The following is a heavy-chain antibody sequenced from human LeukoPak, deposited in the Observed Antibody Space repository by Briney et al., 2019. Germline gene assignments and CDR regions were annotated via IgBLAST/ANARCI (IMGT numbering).Heavy chain of an antibody. V-gene: IGHV4-59*08. CDR1: GGSVSNYY. D-gene: IGHD6-6*01. CDR3: ARHFAYSSSSYFDY. CDR2: VYYTGST. J-gene: IGHJ4*02. Sequence: SETLSLTCSVSGGSVSNYYWSWIRQPPGKGLEWIGYVYYTGSTNYSPSLKSRVTMFEDKSKNQFSLRLYSVTVADTAVYYCARHFAYSSSSYFDYWGQGSLVTVSS.